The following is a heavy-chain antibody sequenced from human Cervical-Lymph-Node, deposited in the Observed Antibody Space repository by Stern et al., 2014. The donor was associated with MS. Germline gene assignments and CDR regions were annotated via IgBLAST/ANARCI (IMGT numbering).Heavy chain of an antibody. CDR2: LYYHGST. V-gene: IGHV4-30-4*01. CDR3: AREGVVPAANWFDP. D-gene: IGHD2-2*01. Sequence: QVQLQESGPGLVKHSKTLSLTCTGSGGSISSGDYYWSWIRQPPGKGLEWIGSLYYHGSTYYNPFLMSRVTLPSAPSNNQFSLKLSSVTAADPAVYYCAREGVVPAANWFDPWGQGTLVTVSS. J-gene: IGHJ5*02. CDR1: GGSISSGDYY.